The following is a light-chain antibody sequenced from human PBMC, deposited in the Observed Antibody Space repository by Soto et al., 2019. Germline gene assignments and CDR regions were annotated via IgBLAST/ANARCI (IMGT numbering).Light chain of an antibody. V-gene: IGLV2-14*01. CDR3: CSFASSSTYV. J-gene: IGLJ1*01. CDR2: EIS. Sequence: QSVLTQPASVSGSPGQSITISCTGTSSAFGGYNYISWYQQHPGKAPKLLIYEISNRPSGVSNRFSGSKSGNTASLTISGLQAEDEADYYCCSFASSSTYVFGTGTKVTVL. CDR1: SSAFGGYNY.